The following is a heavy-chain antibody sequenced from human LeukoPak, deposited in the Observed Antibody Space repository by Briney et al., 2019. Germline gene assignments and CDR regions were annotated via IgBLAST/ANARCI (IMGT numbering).Heavy chain of an antibody. D-gene: IGHD2-21*02. CDR2: INPNSGGT. J-gene: IGHJ6*03. CDR1: GYTFTGYY. CDR3: ATRHCGGDCTYYYYYYMDV. V-gene: IGHV1-2*02. Sequence: ASMKVSCKASGYTFTGYYMHWVRQAPGQGLEWMGWINPNSGGTNCAQKFQGRVTMTRDTSISTAYMELSRLRSDDTAVYYCATRHCGGDCTYYYYYYMDVWGKGTTVTVSS.